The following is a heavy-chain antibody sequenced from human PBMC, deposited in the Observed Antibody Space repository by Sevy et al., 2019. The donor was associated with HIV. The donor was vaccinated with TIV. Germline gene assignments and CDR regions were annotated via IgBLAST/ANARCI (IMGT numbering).Heavy chain of an antibody. D-gene: IGHD3-22*01. J-gene: IGHJ4*02. CDR1: GFTFNSYG. CDR3: ARDLYDSSGYYSAFDY. CDR2: IWYDGSNK. V-gene: IGHV3-33*01. Sequence: GGSLRLSCAASGFTFNSYGMHWVRQAPGKGLEWVAVIWYDGSNKYYADSVKGRFTISRDNSKNTLYLQMNSLRAEDTAVYYCARDLYDSSGYYSAFDYWGQGTLVTVSS.